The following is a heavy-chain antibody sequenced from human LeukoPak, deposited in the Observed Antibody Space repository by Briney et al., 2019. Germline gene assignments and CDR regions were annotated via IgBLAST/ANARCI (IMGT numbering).Heavy chain of an antibody. CDR2: INPNSGGT. J-gene: IGHJ4*02. D-gene: IGHD2-2*01. CDR3: ARDPPPHCSSTSCYPH. V-gene: IGHV1-2*02. CDR1: GYTFTGYY. Sequence: GASVKVSCKASGYTFTGYYMHWVRQAPGQGLEWMGWINPNSGGTNYAQKFQGRVTMTRDTSISTAYMELSRLRSDDTAVYYCARDPPPHCSSTSCYPHWGQGTLVTVSS.